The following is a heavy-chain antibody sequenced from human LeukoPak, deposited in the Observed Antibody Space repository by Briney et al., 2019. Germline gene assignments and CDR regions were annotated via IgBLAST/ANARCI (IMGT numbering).Heavy chain of an antibody. J-gene: IGHJ4*02. CDR2: NK. D-gene: IGHD5-18*01. V-gene: IGHV3-33*01. CDR1: GFTFSSYG. CDR3: ARDRETGYSYGQGFDY. Sequence: GRSLRLSCAASGFTFSSYGMHWVRQAPGKGLEWVAVNKYYADSVKGRFTISRDNSKNTLYLQMNSLRAEDTAVYYCARDRETGYSYGQGFDYWGQGTLVTVSS.